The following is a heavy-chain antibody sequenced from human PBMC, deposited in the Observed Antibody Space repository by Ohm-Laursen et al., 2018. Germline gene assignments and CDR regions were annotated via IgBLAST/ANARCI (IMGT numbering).Heavy chain of an antibody. J-gene: IGHJ4*02. V-gene: IGHV3-23*01. CDR2: ISGSGGST. D-gene: IGHD6-6*01. Sequence: SLRLSCSASGFTFSSYAMSWVRQAPGKGLEWVSAISGSGGSTYYADSVKGRFTISRDNSKNTLYLQMNSLRAEDTAVYYCAKAHSSSSRYFDYWGQGTLVTVSS. CDR3: AKAHSSSSRYFDY. CDR1: GFTFSSYA.